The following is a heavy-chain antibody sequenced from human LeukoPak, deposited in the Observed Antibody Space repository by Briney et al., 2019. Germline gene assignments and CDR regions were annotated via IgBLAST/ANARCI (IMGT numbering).Heavy chain of an antibody. Sequence: ASVKVSCKASGYTFTSYYMHWVRQAPGQGLEWMGWINPNSGGTNYAQKFQGSVTMTRDTSISTAYMELSRLRSDDTAVYYCARSGYSSGWYAFDIWGQGTMVTVSS. J-gene: IGHJ3*02. CDR3: ARSGYSSGWYAFDI. CDR1: GYTFTSYY. D-gene: IGHD6-19*01. CDR2: INPNSGGT. V-gene: IGHV1-2*02.